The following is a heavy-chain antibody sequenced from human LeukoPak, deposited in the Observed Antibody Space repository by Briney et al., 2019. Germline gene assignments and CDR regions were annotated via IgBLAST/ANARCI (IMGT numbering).Heavy chain of an antibody. CDR2: ISSSSSYI. V-gene: IGHV3-21*01. J-gene: IGHJ4*02. D-gene: IGHD3-22*01. CDR3: ARNSPTYYYDSSGLDY. Sequence: GGSPRLSCAASGFTFSSYSMNWVRQAPGKGLEWVSSISSSSSYIYYADSVKGRFTISRDNAKNSLYLQMNSLRAEDTAVYYCARNSPTYYYDSSGLDYWGQGTLVTVSS. CDR1: GFTFSSYS.